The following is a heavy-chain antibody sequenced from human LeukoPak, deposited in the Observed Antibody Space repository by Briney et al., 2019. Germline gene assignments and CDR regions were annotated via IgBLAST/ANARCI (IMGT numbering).Heavy chain of an antibody. J-gene: IGHJ4*02. CDR2: ISGSGDST. V-gene: IGHV3-23*01. Sequence: GSLRLSCAASGFTFSSYAMSWVRQAPGKGLEWVSSISGSGDSTSNADSVKGRFTISRDNSKNTLYLQMNSLRAEDTAVYYCAKDSADNWGQGTLVTVSS. CDR1: GFTFSSYA. CDR3: AKDSADN.